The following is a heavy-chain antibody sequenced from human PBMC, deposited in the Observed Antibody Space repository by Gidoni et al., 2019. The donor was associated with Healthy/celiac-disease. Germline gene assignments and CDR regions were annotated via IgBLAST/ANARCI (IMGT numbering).Heavy chain of an antibody. J-gene: IGHJ4*02. Sequence: QVQLQESGPGLVKPSETLSLTCTVSGGSISSYYWSWIRQPPGKGLEWIGYIYYSGSTNYHPSLKSRVTISVDTSKNQFSLKLSSVTAADTAVYYCARGLGYYGSLVDYWGQGTLVTVSS. CDR1: GGSISSYY. CDR2: IYYSGST. D-gene: IGHD3-16*01. V-gene: IGHV4-59*01. CDR3: ARGLGYYGSLVDY.